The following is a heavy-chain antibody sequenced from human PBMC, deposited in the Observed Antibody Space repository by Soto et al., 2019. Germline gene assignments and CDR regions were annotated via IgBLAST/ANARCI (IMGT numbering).Heavy chain of an antibody. D-gene: IGHD6-19*01. CDR3: ARETGYSSGWRHDY. Sequence: GGSLRLSCVASGFTFSSYAMSWVRQTPGKGLEWVSVITNNGGSTSHADSVKGRFTISRDNAKNTLYLQMNSLRVEDTAVYYCARETGYSSGWRHDYWGQGTLVTVSS. CDR2: ITNNGGST. V-gene: IGHV3-74*01. J-gene: IGHJ4*02. CDR1: GFTFSSYA.